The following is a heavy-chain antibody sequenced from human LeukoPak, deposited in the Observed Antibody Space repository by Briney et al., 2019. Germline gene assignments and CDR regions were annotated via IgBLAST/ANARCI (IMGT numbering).Heavy chain of an antibody. CDR3: AKAPRDSSGYFLFCFDY. CDR1: GFSLSSYA. J-gene: IGHJ4*02. CDR2: IPASGGST. V-gene: IGHV3-23*01. D-gene: IGHD3-22*01. Sequence: PGGSLRLSCEASGFSLSSYAFHWVRQAPGKGLEWVSSIPASGGSTYYADSVKGRFTISRDNSKNTLYLQMNSLRAEDTAVYYCAKAPRDSSGYFLFCFDYWGQGTLVTVSS.